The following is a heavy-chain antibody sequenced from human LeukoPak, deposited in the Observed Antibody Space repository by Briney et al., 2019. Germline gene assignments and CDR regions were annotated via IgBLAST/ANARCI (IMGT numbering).Heavy chain of an antibody. D-gene: IGHD3-3*01. CDR2: ISGSGGYT. CDR3: AGRITIFGVVTIN. V-gene: IGHV3-23*01. CDR1: GFTFRTYA. Sequence: HSGGSLRLSCAASGFTFRTYAMSWVRQAPGKGLEWVSAISGSGGYTYYADSVKGRFTISRDSSKNTLYLQMNSLRAEDTAVYYCAGRITIFGVVTINWGQGTLVTVSS. J-gene: IGHJ4*02.